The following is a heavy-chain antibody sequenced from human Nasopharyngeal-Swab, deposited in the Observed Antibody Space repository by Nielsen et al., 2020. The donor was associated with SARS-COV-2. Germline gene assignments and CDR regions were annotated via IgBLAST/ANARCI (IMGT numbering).Heavy chain of an antibody. CDR1: GGSISSYY. CDR3: ARTYYDILTGYLKFDP. Sequence: SETLSLTCTVSGGSISSYYWSWIRQPPGKGLEWIGSIYYSGSTYYNPSLKSRVTISVDTSKNQFSLKLSSVTAADTAVYYCARTYYDILTGYLKFDPWGQGTLVTVSS. V-gene: IGHV4-59*05. J-gene: IGHJ5*02. CDR2: IYYSGST. D-gene: IGHD3-9*01.